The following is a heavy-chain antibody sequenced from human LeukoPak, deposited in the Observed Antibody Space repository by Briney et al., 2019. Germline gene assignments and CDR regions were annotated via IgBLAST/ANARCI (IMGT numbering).Heavy chain of an antibody. CDR2: IYHSGST. D-gene: IGHD1-26*01. Sequence: SETLSLTCAVSGGSISSSNWWSWVRQPPGKGLEWIGEIYHSGSTNYKPSLKSRVTISVDTSKNQFSLKLSSVTAADTAVYYCAEGKSGSYYVDAFDIWGQGTMVTVSS. CDR3: AEGKSGSYYVDAFDI. V-gene: IGHV4-4*02. CDR1: GGSISSSNW. J-gene: IGHJ3*02.